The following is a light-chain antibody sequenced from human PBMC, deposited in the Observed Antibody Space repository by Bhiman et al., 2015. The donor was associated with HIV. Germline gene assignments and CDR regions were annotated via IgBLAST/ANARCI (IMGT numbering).Light chain of an antibody. Sequence: QSALTQPASVSGSPGQSITISCSGTNSDVGGYDSVSWYQHYPGKAPKLMIYDVSKRPSGVSNRFSGSKSGNTASLTISRVEAGDEADYYCQVWAGNSDHRGVFGPGTKVTV. CDR3: QVWAGNSDHRGV. V-gene: IGLV2-14*03. CDR2: DVS. J-gene: IGLJ1*01. CDR1: NSDVGGYDS.